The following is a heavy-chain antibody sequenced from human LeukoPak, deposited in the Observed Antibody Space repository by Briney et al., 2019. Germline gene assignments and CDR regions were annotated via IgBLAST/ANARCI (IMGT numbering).Heavy chain of an antibody. V-gene: IGHV4-59*08. D-gene: IGHD1-14*01. J-gene: IGHJ5*02. CDR2: IYYSGST. CDR3: ARRGHIRRGGPFDP. CDR1: DGSSSSSS. Sequence: PSETLSLTCTVSDGSSSSSSWNWIRQSPDKGLEWIGYIYYSGSTKYNPSLESRVTISVDTSENQFSLKLSSVTAADTAVYYCARRGHIRRGGPFDPWGQGTLVTVSS.